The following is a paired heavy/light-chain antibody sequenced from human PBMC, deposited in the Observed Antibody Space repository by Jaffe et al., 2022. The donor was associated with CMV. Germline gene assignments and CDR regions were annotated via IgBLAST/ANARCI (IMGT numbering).Light chain of an antibody. Sequence: DIQMTQSPSSLSASVGDRVTITCQASQDISNYLNWYQQKPGKAPKLLIYDASNLETGVPSRFSGSGSGTDFTFTISSLQPEDIATYYCQQYDNLLITFGQGTRLEIK. CDR1: QDISNY. J-gene: IGKJ5*01. V-gene: IGKV1-33*01. CDR3: QQYDNLLIT. CDR2: DAS.
Heavy chain of an antibody. J-gene: IGHJ3*02. CDR2: IIPILGIA. CDR3: ARSRSLLLWFGELLSDAFDI. D-gene: IGHD3-10*01. CDR1: GGTFSSYA. V-gene: IGHV1-69*09. Sequence: QVQLVQSGAEVKKPGSSVKVSCKASGGTFSSYAISWVRQAPGQGLEWMGRIIPILGIANYAQKFQGRVTITADKSTSTAYMELSSLRSEDTAVYYCARSRSLLLWFGELLSDAFDIWGQGTMVTVSS.